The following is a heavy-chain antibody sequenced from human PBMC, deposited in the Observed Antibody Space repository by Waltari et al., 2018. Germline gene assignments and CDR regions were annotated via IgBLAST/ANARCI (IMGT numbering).Heavy chain of an antibody. V-gene: IGHV4-39*01. Sequence: QLQLQESGPRLVRPSETLSRICRVPGVSITDNKHYRAWIRQSPGQGLAWIGTVSYSGTTYISPSLKSRVSVSRDTSKNQVSLILGSVTAADMAVYYCATYIGASVGTAAFDVWGQGTMVTVSS. J-gene: IGHJ3*01. D-gene: IGHD5-12*01. CDR3: ATYIGASVGTAAFDV. CDR2: VSYSGTT. CDR1: GVSITDNKHY.